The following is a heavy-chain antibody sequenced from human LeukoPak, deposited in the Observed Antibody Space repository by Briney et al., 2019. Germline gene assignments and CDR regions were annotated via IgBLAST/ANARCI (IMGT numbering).Heavy chain of an antibody. CDR2: IDSDGIST. CDR1: EFTFRSYW. V-gene: IGHV3-74*01. CDR3: ARGFTICGVVNDAFDI. J-gene: IGHJ3*02. Sequence: GGSLRLSCAASEFTFRSYWMHWVRQAPGKGLVWVSRIDSDGISTSYADSVKGRFTISRDNAKNTLYLQMNTLSAEDTAVYYCARGFTICGVVNDAFDIWGQGTMVTVSS. D-gene: IGHD3-3*01.